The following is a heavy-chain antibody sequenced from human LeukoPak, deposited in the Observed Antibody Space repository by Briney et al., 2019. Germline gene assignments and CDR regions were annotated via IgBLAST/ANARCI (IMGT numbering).Heavy chain of an antibody. CDR3: ARDLASCAGDCYSDGFDY. D-gene: IGHD2-21*02. V-gene: IGHV4-38-2*02. CDR2: IYHGGST. CDR1: GYSISSGYY. Sequence: MASETLSLTCTVSGYSISSGYYWGWIRQSPGKGLEWIGSIYHGGSTYYNPSLRSRVIVSVDTSKNHFSLKMSSVTAADTAVYCARDLASCAGDCYSDGFDYWGQGALVTVSS. J-gene: IGHJ4*02.